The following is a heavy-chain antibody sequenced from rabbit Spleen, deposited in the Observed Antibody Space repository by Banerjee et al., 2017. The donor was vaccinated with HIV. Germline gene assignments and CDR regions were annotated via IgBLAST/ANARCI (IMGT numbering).Heavy chain of an antibody. CDR3: ARDLTDAIGWNFGW. D-gene: IGHD4-1*01. Sequence: QSLEESGGGLVKPGASPTLTCKASGFSFSSSDYICWVRQAPGKGLEWISCIAGSSSGFTYSATWAKGRFTISKTSSTTVTLQMTSLTAADTATYFCARDLTDAIGWNFGWWGPGTLVTVS. J-gene: IGHJ4*01. CDR2: IAGSSSGFT. V-gene: IGHV1S40*01. CDR1: GFSFSSSDY.